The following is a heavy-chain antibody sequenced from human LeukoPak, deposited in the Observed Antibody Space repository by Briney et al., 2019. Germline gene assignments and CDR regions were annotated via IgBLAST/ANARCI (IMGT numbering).Heavy chain of an antibody. CDR2: IYYSGST. J-gene: IGHJ4*02. Sequence: SETLSLTCTVSGGSISSYYWSWIRQPPGKGLEWIGYIYYSGSTNYNPSLKSRVTISVDTSKNQFSLKLSSVTAADTAVYYCAAHGFGVVIILDYWGQGTLVTVSS. V-gene: IGHV4-59*01. D-gene: IGHD3-3*01. CDR3: AAHGFGVVIILDY. CDR1: GGSISSYY.